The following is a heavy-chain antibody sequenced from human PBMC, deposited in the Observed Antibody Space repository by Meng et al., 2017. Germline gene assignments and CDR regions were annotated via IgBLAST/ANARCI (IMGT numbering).Heavy chain of an antibody. V-gene: IGHV4-34*01. CDR2: INRSGST. CDR3: AREIAVAAHYYWYFDL. Sequence: QWGGGSVNAAATRSRPCALYGGSFSGHYWSWIRQPPGKGLEWIGEINRSGSTNYNPSLKSRVTISVDTSKNQFSLKLNSVTAADTAVYYCAREIAVAAHYYWYFDLWGRGTLVTVSS. CDR1: GGSFSGHY. J-gene: IGHJ2*01. D-gene: IGHD6-19*01.